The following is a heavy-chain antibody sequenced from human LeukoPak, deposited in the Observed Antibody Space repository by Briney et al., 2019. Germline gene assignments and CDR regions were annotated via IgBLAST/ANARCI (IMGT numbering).Heavy chain of an antibody. CDR3: ARGVAAAEDY. D-gene: IGHD6-13*01. CDR1: GDTFSSYA. Sequence: SVKVSCKASGDTFSSYAINWVRQAPGQGLEWMGRIIPIFGTANYAQKFQGRVTITTDESTSTAYMELSSLRSEDAAVYYCARGVAAAEDYWGQGTLVTVSS. J-gene: IGHJ4*02. CDR2: IIPIFGTA. V-gene: IGHV1-69*05.